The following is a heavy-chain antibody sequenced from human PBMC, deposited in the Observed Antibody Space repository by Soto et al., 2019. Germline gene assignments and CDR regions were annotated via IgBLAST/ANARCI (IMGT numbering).Heavy chain of an antibody. CDR2: ISGSGGRT. CDR3: AKADDFWSGYHIYYYYGMDV. J-gene: IGHJ6*02. CDR1: GFTFSSYA. D-gene: IGHD3-3*01. Sequence: PGGALRLSCAAAGFTFSSYAISWVRQAPGKGLEWVSGISGSGGRTYYADSVKGRFTISRDNSKHTLYLQMNSLRAEDTAVYYCAKADDFWSGYHIYYYYGMDVWGQGTTVTVSS. V-gene: IGHV3-23*01.